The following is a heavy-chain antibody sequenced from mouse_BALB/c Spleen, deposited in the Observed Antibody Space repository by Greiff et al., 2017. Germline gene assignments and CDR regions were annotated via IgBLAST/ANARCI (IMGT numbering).Heavy chain of an antibody. CDR3: ARSGYYGSNAMDY. CDR2: IDPSDSYT. V-gene: IGHV1-69*02. Sequence: QVQLQQPGAELVKPGASVKLSCKASGYTFTSYWMHWVKQRPGQGLEWIGEIDPSDSYTNYNQKFKGKATLTVDKSSSTAYMQLSSLPSEDSAVYYCARSGYYGSNAMDYWGQGTSVTVSS. J-gene: IGHJ4*01. D-gene: IGHD1-1*01. CDR1: GYTFTSYW.